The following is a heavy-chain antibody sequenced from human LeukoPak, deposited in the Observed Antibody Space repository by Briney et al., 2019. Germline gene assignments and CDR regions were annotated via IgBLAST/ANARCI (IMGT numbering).Heavy chain of an antibody. J-gene: IGHJ4*02. CDR1: GFTFSSYE. Sequence: GGSLRLSCAASGFTFSSYEMNWVRQAPGKGLEWVSYISSSGSTIYYADSVKGRFTISRDNAKNSLYLQMNSLRAEDTAVYYCASDYTVGATRFDYWGQGTLATVSS. CDR3: ASDYTVGATRFDY. V-gene: IGHV3-48*03. CDR2: ISSSGSTI. D-gene: IGHD1-26*01.